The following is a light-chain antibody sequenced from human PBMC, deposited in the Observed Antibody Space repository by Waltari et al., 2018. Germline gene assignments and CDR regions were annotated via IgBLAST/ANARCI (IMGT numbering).Light chain of an antibody. CDR1: QSVSRA. CDR2: GAS. V-gene: IGKV3-20*01. Sequence: EIVFMQSPCTLSLSPGDRMTLSCRASQSVSRALAWYQQKPGQAPRLLMYGASSRATGIPDRFSGSGSGTDFSLTISRLEPEDFAVYYCQHYVRLPVTFGQGTKVEIK. J-gene: IGKJ1*01. CDR3: QHYVRLPVT.